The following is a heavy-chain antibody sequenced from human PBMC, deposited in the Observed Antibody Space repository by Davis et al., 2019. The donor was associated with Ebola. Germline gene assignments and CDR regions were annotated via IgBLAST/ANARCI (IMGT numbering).Heavy chain of an antibody. CDR2: INPNSGGT. Sequence: ASVKVSCKASGYTFTGHYMHWVRQAPGQGLEWMGWINPNSGGTNYAQKFQGRVTMTRDTSISTAYMELSRLRSDDTAVYYCARELHYYYYGMDVWGQGTTVTVSS. CDR3: ARELHYYYYGMDV. CDR1: GYTFTGHY. J-gene: IGHJ6*02. V-gene: IGHV1-2*02.